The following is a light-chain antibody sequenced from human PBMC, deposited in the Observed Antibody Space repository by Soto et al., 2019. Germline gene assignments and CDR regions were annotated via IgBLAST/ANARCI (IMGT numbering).Light chain of an antibody. CDR2: STS. V-gene: IGLV7-43*01. J-gene: IGLJ3*02. CDR1: TGAVTSGYY. Sequence: QAVVTQEPSLTVSPGGTVTLTCASSTGAVTSGYYPNWLQQKPGQAPMALIFSTSIKHSWTPARFSGSLLGGRAALTLSGVQPEDEAEYYCLIYYGGAHWVFGGGTKVTV. CDR3: LIYYGGAHWV.